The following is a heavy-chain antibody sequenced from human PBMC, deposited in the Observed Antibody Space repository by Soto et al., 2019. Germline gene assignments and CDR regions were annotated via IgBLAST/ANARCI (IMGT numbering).Heavy chain of an antibody. V-gene: IGHV1-2*02. Sequence: ASVKVSCKSSGYTFTGYYIHWVRQAPGQGLEWMGWINPNSGGTNYAQKFQGRVTMTRDTSISTAYMELSRLRSDDTAVYYCANTAWIQLWAVFTDAFDIWGQGTMVTVSS. J-gene: IGHJ3*02. CDR2: INPNSGGT. CDR1: GYTFTGYY. CDR3: ANTAWIQLWAVFTDAFDI. D-gene: IGHD5-18*01.